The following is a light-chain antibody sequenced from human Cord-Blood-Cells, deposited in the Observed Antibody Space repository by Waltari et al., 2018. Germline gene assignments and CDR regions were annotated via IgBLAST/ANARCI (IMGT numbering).Light chain of an antibody. CDR1: SSDVVGYNY. CDR2: DVS. V-gene: IGLV2-14*01. CDR3: SSSTSSSTL. J-gene: IGLJ2*01. Sequence: QSALTQPASVSGSPGQSITISCTGTSSDVVGYNYVSWYQPHPGKAPKLMIYDVSKRASGVSNRFSGSKSGTTASLTISGLQAEDEADYYCSSSTSSSTLFGGGTKLTVL.